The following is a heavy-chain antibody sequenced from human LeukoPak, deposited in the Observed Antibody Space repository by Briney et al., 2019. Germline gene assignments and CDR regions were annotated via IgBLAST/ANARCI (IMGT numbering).Heavy chain of an antibody. D-gene: IGHD3-22*01. J-gene: IGHJ4*02. CDR3: ARVRYYDSSGYYYFDY. V-gene: IGHV4-59*01. CDR2: IYYSGST. CDR1: GGSISSYY. Sequence: PSETLSLTCTVSGGSISSYYWSRIRQPPGKGLEWIGYIYYSGSTNYNPSLKSRVTISVDTSKNQFSLKLSSVTAADTAVYYCARVRYYDSSGYYYFDYWGQGTLVTVSS.